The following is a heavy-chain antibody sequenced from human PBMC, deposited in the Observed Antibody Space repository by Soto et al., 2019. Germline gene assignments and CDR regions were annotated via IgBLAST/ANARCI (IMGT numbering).Heavy chain of an antibody. D-gene: IGHD2-2*01. CDR2: IYQSGKT. Sequence: PSETLSLTCGVSGFPVSCGYYWGWIRQPPGKGLEWLGSIYQSGKTYYNPSLKSRLTLSMDTSKNEFSLRLRSVTAADTAVYFCARLYCSSVSCYNDYWGPGGLVTVSS. J-gene: IGHJ4*02. V-gene: IGHV4-38-2*01. CDR3: ARLYCSSVSCYNDY. CDR1: GFPVSCGYY.